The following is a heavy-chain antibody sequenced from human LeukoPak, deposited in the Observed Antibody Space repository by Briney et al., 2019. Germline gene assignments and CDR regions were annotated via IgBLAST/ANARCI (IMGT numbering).Heavy chain of an antibody. V-gene: IGHV3-23*01. CDR3: AKDGPYGDYVYY. CDR1: GFTFSSYA. D-gene: IGHD4-17*01. Sequence: PGGSLILSCAASGFTFSSYAMSWIRQAPGKGLEWVSAISGSGGSTYYADSVKGRFTISRDNSKNTLYLQMNSLRAEDTAVYYCAKDGPYGDYVYYWGQGTLVTVSS. J-gene: IGHJ4*02. CDR2: ISGSGGST.